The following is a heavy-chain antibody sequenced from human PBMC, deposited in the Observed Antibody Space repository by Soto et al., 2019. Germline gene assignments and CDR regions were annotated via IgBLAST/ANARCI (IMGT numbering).Heavy chain of an antibody. J-gene: IGHJ4*02. CDR1: GFTFSGYA. D-gene: IGHD3-22*01. Sequence: QPGGSLRLSCAASGFTFSGYAMSWVRQAPGKGLEWVSAISGSGGSTYYADSVKGRFTISRDNSKNTLYLQMNSLRAEDTAVYYCAKSPYYYDSSGYYYFDYWGQGTLVTVSS. CDR3: AKSPYYYDSSGYYYFDY. CDR2: ISGSGGST. V-gene: IGHV3-23*01.